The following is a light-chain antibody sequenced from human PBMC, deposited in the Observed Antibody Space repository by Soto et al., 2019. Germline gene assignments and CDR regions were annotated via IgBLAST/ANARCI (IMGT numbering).Light chain of an antibody. Sequence: DIQLTQSPSFLSASVGDRVTITCRASQGISSYLAWYQQKPRKAPKLLIYAASTLQSGGPSRFSGSRSGTEFTLTISSLQPQDFATYYCQQINSYPPGVTFGGGTKVEIK. V-gene: IGKV1-9*01. CDR2: AAS. CDR3: QQINSYPPGVT. CDR1: QGISSY. J-gene: IGKJ4*01.